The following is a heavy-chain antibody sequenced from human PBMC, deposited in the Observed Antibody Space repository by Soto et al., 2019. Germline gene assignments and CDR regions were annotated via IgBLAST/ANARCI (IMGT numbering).Heavy chain of an antibody. CDR2: IYYSGST. V-gene: IGHV4-31*03. CDR1: GGPISSGGYY. Sequence: QVQLQESGPGLVKPSQTLSLTCTVSGGPISSGGYYWSWIRQHPGKGLEWIGYIYYSGSTYYNPSLKSRVTISVDTSKNQFSLKLSSVTAADTAVYYCARGGYYDSSGNNWFDPWGQGTLVTVSS. CDR3: ARGGYYDSSGNNWFDP. J-gene: IGHJ5*02. D-gene: IGHD3-22*01.